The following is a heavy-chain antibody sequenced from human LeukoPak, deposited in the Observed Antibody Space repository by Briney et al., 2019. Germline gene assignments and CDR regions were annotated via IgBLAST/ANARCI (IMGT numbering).Heavy chain of an antibody. CDR1: GYTFTRFH. Sequence: ASVKVSCKASGYTFTRFHIHWVRQAPGQGLERMGIIHPSSGGATSAQKFQGRLTMTRDTSTSTVYMELSSLRSEDTAVYYCARDSNASSLADPWGQEPWSPSPQ. J-gene: IGHJ5*02. V-gene: IGHV1-46*01. CDR3: ARDSNASSLADP. CDR2: IHPSSGGA. D-gene: IGHD2-2*01.